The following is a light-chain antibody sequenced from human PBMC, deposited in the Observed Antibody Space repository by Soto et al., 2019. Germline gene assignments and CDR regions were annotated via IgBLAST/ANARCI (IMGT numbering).Light chain of an antibody. CDR2: GAS. Sequence: AIQMTQSPSSLSASVGDRVTITCRASQDISDDVGWYQQTPGKAPKLLISGASRLQSGVPSRFSGSGSGAAFTLTITSLRPEDSATYYCLQNHNYPQTFGQGIKVEI. CDR3: LQNHNYPQT. J-gene: IGKJ1*01. V-gene: IGKV1-6*01. CDR1: QDISDD.